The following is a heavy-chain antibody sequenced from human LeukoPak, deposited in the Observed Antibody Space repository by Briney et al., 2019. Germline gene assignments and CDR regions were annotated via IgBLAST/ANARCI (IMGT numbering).Heavy chain of an antibody. J-gene: IGHJ4*02. CDR1: GFTFSSYD. D-gene: IGHD3-22*01. CDR2: IGTAGDT. V-gene: IGHV3-13*01. CDR3: AKYFYDGSGTHYFDY. Sequence: PGGSLRLSCAASGFTFSSYDMHWVRQATGKGLEWVSAIGTAGDTYYPGSVKGRFTISRENAKNSLYLQMNSLRAEDVAVYYCAKYFYDGSGTHYFDYWGQGTPVTVSS.